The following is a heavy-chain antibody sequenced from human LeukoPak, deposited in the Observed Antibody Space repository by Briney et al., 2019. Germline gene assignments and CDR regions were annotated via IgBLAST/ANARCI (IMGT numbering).Heavy chain of an antibody. V-gene: IGHV4-34*01. J-gene: IGHJ4*02. D-gene: IGHD3-22*01. CDR2: INQSGST. Sequence: SETLSLTCAVYGGSFSGYFWSWIRQPPGKGLEWIGEINQSGSTNYNPSLKSRVTISVDTSKNQFSLRLSSVTAADTAVYYCASASDTSGYYSYWGQGTLVTVSS. CDR1: GGSFSGYF. CDR3: ASASDTSGYYSY.